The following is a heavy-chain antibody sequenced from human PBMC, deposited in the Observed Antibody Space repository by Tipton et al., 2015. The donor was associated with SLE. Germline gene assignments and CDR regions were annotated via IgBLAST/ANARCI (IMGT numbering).Heavy chain of an antibody. D-gene: IGHD3-10*01. CDR1: GDSVSSNSAA. CDR3: ARLQGLSESFGIDH. CDR2: TYYMSKWYN. V-gene: IGHV6-1*01. J-gene: IGHJ4*02. Sequence: GLVKPSQTLSLTCAISGDSVSSNSAAWNWIRQSPSRGLEWLGRTYYMSKWYNDYAVSVKSRIIINPDTSKKQFSLKLSSVTAADTAVYYCARLQGLSESFGIDHWGQGTLVTVSS.